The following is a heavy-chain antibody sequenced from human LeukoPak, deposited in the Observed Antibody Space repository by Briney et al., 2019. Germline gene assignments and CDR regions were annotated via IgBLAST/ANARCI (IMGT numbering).Heavy chain of an antibody. J-gene: IGHJ4*02. CDR1: GGSISSGSYY. CDR2: IYTSGST. Sequence: SQTLSLTCTVSGGSISSGSYYWSWIRQPAGKGLEWIGRIYTSGSTNYNPSLKSRVTISVDTSKNQFSLKLSSVTAADTAVYYCATSGSYYLLEYFDYWGQGTLVTVSS. V-gene: IGHV4-61*02. D-gene: IGHD1-26*01. CDR3: ATSGSYYLLEYFDY.